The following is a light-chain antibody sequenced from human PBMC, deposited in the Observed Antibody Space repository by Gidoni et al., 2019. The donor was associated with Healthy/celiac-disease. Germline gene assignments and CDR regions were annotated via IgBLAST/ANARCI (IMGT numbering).Light chain of an antibody. CDR1: QSISSW. CDR3: RQYNSYPMYT. CDR2: KAS. J-gene: IGKJ2*01. V-gene: IGKV1-5*03. Sequence: DIQLIKSPSTLSASVGDRVTITCRASQSISSWLAWYQQKPGKAPKRLIYKASSLESGGPSRFSGSGSGTEFTLTISSLQPDDFATYYCRQYNSYPMYTFXQXTKLEIK.